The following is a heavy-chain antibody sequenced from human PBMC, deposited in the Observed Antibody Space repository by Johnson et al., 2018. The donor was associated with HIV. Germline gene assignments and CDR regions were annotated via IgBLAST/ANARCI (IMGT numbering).Heavy chain of an antibody. V-gene: IGHV3-11*04. CDR1: GFTFSDHY. CDR2: ISGSGGTI. J-gene: IGHJ3*02. CDR3: ARSKDCSGGSCPDAFDI. Sequence: QVQLVESGGGLVQPGGSLRLSCAASGFTFSDHYMDWVRQAPGKGLEWVSYISGSGGTIYSADSVQGRFTISRDNARNSLYLQMNSLRVEDTAVYYCARSKDCSGGSCPDAFDIWGQGTMVIVSS. D-gene: IGHD2-15*01.